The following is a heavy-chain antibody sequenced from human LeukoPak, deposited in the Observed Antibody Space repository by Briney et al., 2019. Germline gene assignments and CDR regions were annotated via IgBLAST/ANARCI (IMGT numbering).Heavy chain of an antibody. CDR1: GGSIRNYY. CDR3: ARGGSLPGGPPL. D-gene: IGHD4-17*01. CDR2: IYYSGST. Sequence: PSETLSLTCTVSGGSIRNYYWSWIRQPPGTGLEWIGYIYYSGSTNYNPSLKSRVSISVDTSKNQFSLKLNSVAAADTAVYYCARGGSLPGGPPLWGQGTLVTVSS. J-gene: IGHJ4*02. V-gene: IGHV4-59*01.